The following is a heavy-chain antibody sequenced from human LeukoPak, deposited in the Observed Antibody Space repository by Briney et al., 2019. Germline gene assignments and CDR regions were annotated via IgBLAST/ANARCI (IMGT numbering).Heavy chain of an antibody. CDR1: GFTFSSYA. CDR2: ISGSGGST. J-gene: IGHJ4*02. Sequence: GGSLRLSCAPSGFTFSSYAMSWVRQAPGKGLEWVSAISGSGGSTYYADSVKGRFTISRDNSKNTLYLQMNSLRAEDTAVYYCAKELYDYVWGSYFDYWGQGTLVTVSS. CDR3: AKELYDYVWGSYFDY. D-gene: IGHD3-16*01. V-gene: IGHV3-23*01.